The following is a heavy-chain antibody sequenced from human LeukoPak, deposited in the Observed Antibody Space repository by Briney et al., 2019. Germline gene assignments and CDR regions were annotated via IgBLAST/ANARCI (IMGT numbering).Heavy chain of an antibody. V-gene: IGHV4-59*01. Sequence: SETLSLTCTVSGGSISSYYWSWIRQPPGKGLEWIGYIYYSGSTNYNPSLKSRVTISVDTSKNQFSLKLSSVTATDTAVYYCASYGGPTTYFDYWGQGTLVTVSS. CDR2: IYYSGST. J-gene: IGHJ4*02. D-gene: IGHD4-23*01. CDR1: GGSISSYY. CDR3: ASYGGPTTYFDY.